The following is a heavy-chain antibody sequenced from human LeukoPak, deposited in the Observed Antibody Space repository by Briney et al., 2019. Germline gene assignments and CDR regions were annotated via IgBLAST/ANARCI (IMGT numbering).Heavy chain of an antibody. V-gene: IGHV1-69*05. J-gene: IGHJ4*02. CDR1: GYAFAGHW. CDR3: ARGSKREDFDY. Sequence: GASVKVSCKGSGYAFAGHWIHWVRQAPGQGLEWMGGIIPIFGTANYAQKFQGRVTITTDESTSTAYMELSSLRSEDTAVYYCARGSKREDFDYWGQGTLVTVSS. CDR2: IIPIFGTA. D-gene: IGHD1-26*01.